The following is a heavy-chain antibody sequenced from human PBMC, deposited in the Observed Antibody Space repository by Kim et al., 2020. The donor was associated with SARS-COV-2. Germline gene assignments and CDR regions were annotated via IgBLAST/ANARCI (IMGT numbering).Heavy chain of an antibody. CDR2: ISYDGSNK. D-gene: IGHD3-22*01. CDR3: ARDLYIAAAGTGYYDSSGYYGAFAY. J-gene: IGHJ4*02. CDR1: GFTFSSYA. Sequence: GGSLRLSCAASGFTFSSYAMHWVRQAPGKGLEWVAVISYDGSNKYYADSVKGRFTISRDNSKNTLYLQMNSLRAEDTAVYYCARDLYIAAAGTGYYDSSGYYGAFAYWGQGTLVTVSS. V-gene: IGHV3-30-3*01.